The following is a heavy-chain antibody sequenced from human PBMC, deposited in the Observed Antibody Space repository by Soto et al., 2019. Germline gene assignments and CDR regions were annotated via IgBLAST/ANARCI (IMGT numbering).Heavy chain of an antibody. J-gene: IGHJ4*02. V-gene: IGHV3-74*01. CDR2: VNSDGSIT. CDR1: GFDFTNSW. CDR3: TRDQRYSSAV. D-gene: IGHD5-18*01. Sequence: GGSLRLSCAASGFDFTNSWLHWVRQAPGKGLVWVSHVNSDGSITTHADSVKGRFTISRDNAKNTVYLQMNSLRVEDTAVYFCTRDQRYSSAVWGQGTLVTVSS.